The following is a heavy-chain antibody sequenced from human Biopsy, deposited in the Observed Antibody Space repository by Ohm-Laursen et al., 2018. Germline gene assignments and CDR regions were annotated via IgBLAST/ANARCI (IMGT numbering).Heavy chain of an antibody. CDR2: ISGGGTI. D-gene: IGHD4-23*01. Sequence: SLRLSCAAPGFRFSDYHMRWIRQAPGRGLEWVSYISGGGTIYYGDSMKGRVTISRDNAKNSLYLQMHSLRAEDTAVYYCARDTRWSPYSMDVWGQGTTVTVSS. CDR1: GFRFSDYH. CDR3: ARDTRWSPYSMDV. J-gene: IGHJ6*02. V-gene: IGHV3-11*01.